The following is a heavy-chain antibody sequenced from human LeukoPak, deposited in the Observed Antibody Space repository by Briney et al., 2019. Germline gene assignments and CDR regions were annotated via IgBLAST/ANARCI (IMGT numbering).Heavy chain of an antibody. CDR2: IKYDGNEE. CDR3: KSGGAAPGSFDY. D-gene: IGHD1-1*01. V-gene: IGHV3-7*01. J-gene: IGHJ4*02. CDR1: GFTFRNNW. Sequence: PGGSLRLSCAASGFTFRNNWMTWVRQAPGKGLEWVANIKYDGNEEYYVDSVKGRFTISRDNAKNSLYLQLNSLRVEDTAVYYCKSGGAAPGSFDYWGQGTLVTVSP.